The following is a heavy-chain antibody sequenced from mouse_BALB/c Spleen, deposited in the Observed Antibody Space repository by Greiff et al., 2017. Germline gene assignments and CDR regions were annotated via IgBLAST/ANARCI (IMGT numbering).Heavy chain of an antibody. Sequence: EVKVVESGGGLVKPGGSLKLSCAASGFTFSDYYMYWVRQTPEKRLEWVATISDGGSYTYYPDSVKGRFTISRDNAKNNLYLQMSSLKSEDTAMYYCARDQGDDGYPWFAYWGQGTLVTVSA. CDR1: GFTFSDYY. D-gene: IGHD2-3*01. CDR3: ARDQGDDGYPWFAY. V-gene: IGHV5-4*02. CDR2: ISDGGSYT. J-gene: IGHJ3*01.